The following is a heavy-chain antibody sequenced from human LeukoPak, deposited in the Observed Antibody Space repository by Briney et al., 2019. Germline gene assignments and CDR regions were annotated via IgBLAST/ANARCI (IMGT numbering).Heavy chain of an antibody. CDR1: NYTFTNYG. J-gene: IGHJ5*02. CDR3: ARDAREVLLWFGEFFP. CDR2: ISGYNGKT. V-gene: IGHV1-18*01. Sequence: EASVKVSCKASNYTFTNYGISWVRQAPGQGLEWMGWISGYNGKTNYAQKFHARVTMTTDTSTSTAYMELRSLRSDDTAVYYCARDAREVLLWFGEFFPWGQGTLVTVSS. D-gene: IGHD3-10*01.